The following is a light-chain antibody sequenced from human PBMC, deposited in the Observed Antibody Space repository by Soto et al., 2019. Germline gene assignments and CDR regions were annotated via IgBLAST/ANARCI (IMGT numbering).Light chain of an antibody. V-gene: IGKV1-33*01. CDR3: QQYHTLPYT. Sequence: DIQMTQSPSSLSASVGDRVTIACQASQDINNYLHWYQQKPGKAPKLLIYDASNLETGVPSRFSGSGSGTDFTFTISSRQPEDIATYYCQQYHTLPYTVGQGTKLEIK. CDR1: QDINNY. J-gene: IGKJ2*01. CDR2: DAS.